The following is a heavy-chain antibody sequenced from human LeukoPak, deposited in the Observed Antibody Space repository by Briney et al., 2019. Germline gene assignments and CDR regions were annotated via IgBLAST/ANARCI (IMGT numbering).Heavy chain of an antibody. J-gene: IGHJ4*02. CDR1: GYTFTSNY. V-gene: IGHV1-46*01. Sequence: ASVKVSCKAFGYTFTSNYMHWVRQAPGQGPEWMGVISPSGGSTTYAQKFQGRVTLTRDMSTSTDYLELSSLRSEDTAVYYCARGRSGYHNTGGQGTLVTVSS. CDR2: ISPSGGST. D-gene: IGHD5-12*01. CDR3: ARGRSGYHNT.